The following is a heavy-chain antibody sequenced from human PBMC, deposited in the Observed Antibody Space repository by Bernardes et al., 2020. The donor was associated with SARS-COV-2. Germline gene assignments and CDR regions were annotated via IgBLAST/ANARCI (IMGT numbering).Heavy chain of an antibody. CDR1: GFTVSSNY. CDR2: IYSGGST. D-gene: IGHD6-19*01. J-gene: IGHJ6*02. Sequence: GSLRLSCAASGFTVSSNYMSWVRQAPGKGLEWVSVIYSGGSTYYADSVKGRFTISRDNSKNTLYLQMNSLRAEDTAVYYCARELSAVAGTTRHYYGMDVWGQGTTVTVSS. CDR3: ARELSAVAGTTRHYYGMDV. V-gene: IGHV3-66*01.